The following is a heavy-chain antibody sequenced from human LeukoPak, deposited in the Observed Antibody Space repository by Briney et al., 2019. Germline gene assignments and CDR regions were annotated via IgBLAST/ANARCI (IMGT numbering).Heavy chain of an antibody. D-gene: IGHD2/OR15-2a*01. J-gene: IGHJ3*02. CDR3: ATLSCCNYPKEPFNI. Sequence: GGSLSLSCAASGFTFSNNWMSWVRQTPGKGLEWVAKIKPDGSAKYYVDSVKGRFTISRDNAKNTLYIQMTGLTPDDTALYYCATLSCCNYPKEPFNIWGQGTMLTVSS. CDR1: GFTFSNNW. V-gene: IGHV3-7*01. CDR2: IKPDGSAK.